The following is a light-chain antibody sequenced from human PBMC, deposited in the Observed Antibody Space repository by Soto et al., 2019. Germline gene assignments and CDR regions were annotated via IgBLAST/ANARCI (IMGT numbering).Light chain of an antibody. V-gene: IGKV3D-15*01. CDR3: LQYNNWPRIT. CDR1: QSVSSN. J-gene: IGKJ5*01. CDR2: RSS. Sequence: EIVMTQSPATLSVSPGERATLSCRASQSVSSNLAWYQQKPGQAPRLLMFRSSTRATGIPARFSGSGSGTEFTLTISSLQSEDFAVYYCLQYNNWPRITFGQGTRLEIK.